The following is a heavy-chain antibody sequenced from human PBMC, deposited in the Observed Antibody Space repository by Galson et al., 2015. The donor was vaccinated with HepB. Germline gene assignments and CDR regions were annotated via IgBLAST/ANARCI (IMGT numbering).Heavy chain of an antibody. J-gene: IGHJ6*03. CDR2: INHSGST. D-gene: IGHD4-17*01. V-gene: IGHV4-34*01. Sequence: SETLSLTCAVYGGSFSGYYWSWIRQPPGKGLEWIGEINHSGSTNYNPSLKSRVTISVDTSKNQFSLRLSSVTAADTAVYYCARGRTTTPALTWSYYYMDVWGKGTTVTVSS. CDR1: GGSFSGYY. CDR3: ARGRTTTPALTWSYYYMDV.